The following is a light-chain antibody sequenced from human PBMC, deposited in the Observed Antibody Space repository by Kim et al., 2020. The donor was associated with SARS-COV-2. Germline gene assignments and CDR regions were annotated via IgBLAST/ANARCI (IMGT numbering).Light chain of an antibody. CDR3: SSYAGTNFFV. CDR2: EVT. J-gene: IGLJ1*01. CDR1: SRDVGFYNY. V-gene: IGLV2-8*01. Sequence: QSALTQPPSASGSPGQSVTISCTGTSRDVGFYNYVSWYQHHPGKAPRLLIYEVTQRPSGVPDRFSGSKSGNTASLTVSGLQAEDEADYYCSSYAGTNFFVFGTGTKVTV.